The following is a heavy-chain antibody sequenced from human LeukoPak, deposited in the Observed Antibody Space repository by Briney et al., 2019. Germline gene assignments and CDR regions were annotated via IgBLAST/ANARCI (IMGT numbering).Heavy chain of an antibody. D-gene: IGHD6-6*01. CDR1: GFTFSSYW. CDR2: ISSSSSYI. CDR3: ARFFEYSSPPHHFDY. Sequence: PGGSLRLSCVASGFTFSSYWMHWVRQAPGKGLEWVSSISSSSSYIYYADSVKGRFTISRDNAKNSLYLQMNSLRAEDTAVYYCARFFEYSSPPHHFDYWGQGTLVTVSS. V-gene: IGHV3-21*01. J-gene: IGHJ4*02.